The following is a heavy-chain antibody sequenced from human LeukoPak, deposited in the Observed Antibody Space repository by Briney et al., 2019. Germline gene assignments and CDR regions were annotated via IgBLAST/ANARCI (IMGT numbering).Heavy chain of an antibody. Sequence: GGSLRLSCAASGFTFRSYEMNWDRQAPGRGLEGVSYISSSGTTVYYADSVKGRFTISRDNAKNSLYLQMNSLRAEDTAVYYCARSIIHWFDPWGQGTLVTVSS. J-gene: IGHJ5*02. CDR1: GFTFRSYE. CDR2: ISSSGTTV. V-gene: IGHV3-48*03. CDR3: ARSIIHWFDP.